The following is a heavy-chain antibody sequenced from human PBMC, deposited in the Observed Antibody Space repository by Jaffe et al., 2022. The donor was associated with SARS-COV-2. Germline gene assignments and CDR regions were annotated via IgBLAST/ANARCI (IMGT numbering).Heavy chain of an antibody. J-gene: IGHJ5*02. Sequence: EVQLVESGGGLVKPGRSLRLSCTASGFTFGDYAMSWFRQAPGKGLEWVGFIRSKAYGGTTEYAASVKGRFTISRDDSKSIAYLQMNSLKTEDTAVYYCTRDPIGWYPDWFDPWGQGTLVTVSS. CDR2: IRSKAYGGTT. CDR3: TRDPIGWYPDWFDP. V-gene: IGHV3-49*05. CDR1: GFTFGDYA. D-gene: IGHD6-19*01.